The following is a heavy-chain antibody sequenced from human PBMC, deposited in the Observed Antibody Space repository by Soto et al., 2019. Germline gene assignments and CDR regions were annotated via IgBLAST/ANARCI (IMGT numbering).Heavy chain of an antibody. D-gene: IGHD3-10*01. CDR3: ARDYYGSGSYPNYGMDV. Sequence: WASVKVSCKASGGTFSSYAISWVRQAPGQGLEWMGGIIPIFGTANYAQKFQGRVTITADESTSTAYMELSSLRSEDTAVYYCARDYYGSGSYPNYGMDVWGQGTTVTVS. CDR2: IIPIFGTA. CDR1: GGTFSSYA. V-gene: IGHV1-69*13. J-gene: IGHJ6*02.